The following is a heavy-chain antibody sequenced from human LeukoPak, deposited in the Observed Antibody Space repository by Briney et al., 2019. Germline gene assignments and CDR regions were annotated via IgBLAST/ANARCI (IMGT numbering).Heavy chain of an antibody. CDR3: ARVYRDYYDSSGPFNY. D-gene: IGHD3-22*01. Sequence: SETLSLTCAVYGGSFSGYYWSWIRQPPGKGLEWIGEINHSGSTNYSPSLKSRVTISVDTSKNQFSLKLSSVTAADTAVYYCARVYRDYYDSSGPFNYWGQGTLVTVSS. CDR1: GGSFSGYY. V-gene: IGHV4-34*01. CDR2: INHSGST. J-gene: IGHJ4*02.